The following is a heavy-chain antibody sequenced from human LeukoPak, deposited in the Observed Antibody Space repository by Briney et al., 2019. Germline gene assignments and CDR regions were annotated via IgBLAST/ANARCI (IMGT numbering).Heavy chain of an antibody. D-gene: IGHD3-10*01. Sequence: GSLRLSCAASGFTFSSYAMSWVRQPPGKGLEWIGEINHSGSTNYNPSLKSRVTISIDTSKNQFSPKLKSVTAADTAVYYCARGRITMVRGVSPPVDPWGQGTLVTVSS. J-gene: IGHJ5*02. CDR2: INHSGST. V-gene: IGHV4-34*01. CDR3: ARGRITMVRGVSPPVDP. CDR1: GFTFSSYA.